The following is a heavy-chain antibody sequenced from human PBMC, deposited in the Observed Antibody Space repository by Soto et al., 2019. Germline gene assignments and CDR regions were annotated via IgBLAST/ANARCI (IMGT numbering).Heavy chain of an antibody. D-gene: IGHD3-10*01. Sequence: GGSLRLSCTASGFTVSNNYMTWVRQAPGKGLDWVAVIYNDGTTYYGDSVKGRFTISRDNAKNTLYLQMNSLTTEDTAVYYCARAGSYRFDYWGHGTLVTVSS. CDR1: GFTVSNNY. J-gene: IGHJ4*01. CDR2: IYNDGTT. V-gene: IGHV3-66*01. CDR3: ARAGSYRFDY.